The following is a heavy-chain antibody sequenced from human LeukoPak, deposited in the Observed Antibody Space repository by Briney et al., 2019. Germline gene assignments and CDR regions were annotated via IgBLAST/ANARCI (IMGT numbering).Heavy chain of an antibody. V-gene: IGHV4-34*01. Sequence: SETLSLTCAVYGGSFSGYYWRWIRQPPGKGLEWIGEINHSGSTNYNPSLKSRVTISVDTSKNQFSLKLSSVTAADTAMYYCARGLRFITGTTKLNPLDPWGQGTLVTVSS. CDR1: GGSFSGYY. D-gene: IGHD1-7*01. J-gene: IGHJ5*02. CDR3: ARGLRFITGTTKLNPLDP. CDR2: INHSGST.